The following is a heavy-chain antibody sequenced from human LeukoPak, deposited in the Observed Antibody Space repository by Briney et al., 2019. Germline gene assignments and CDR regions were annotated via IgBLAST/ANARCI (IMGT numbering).Heavy chain of an antibody. CDR3: ARHRDSSGRGDYYYDMDV. CDR2: IYPGDSDT. D-gene: IGHD6-19*01. V-gene: IGHV5-51*01. CDR1: GYSFTSYW. Sequence: GESLHLYGKGSGYSFTSYWIGWVRQMPGKGLEWMGIIYPGDSDTRYSPSFQGQVTISADKSISTAYLQWSRLKASDTAMYYCARHRDSSGRGDYYYDMDVSGKGTTVTVSS. J-gene: IGHJ6*03.